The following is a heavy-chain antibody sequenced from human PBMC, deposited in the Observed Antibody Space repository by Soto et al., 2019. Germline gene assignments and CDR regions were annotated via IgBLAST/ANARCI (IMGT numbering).Heavy chain of an antibody. J-gene: IGHJ4*02. CDR2: VSWNSGTV. CDR3: AKEKSPAVAASYFDS. CDR1: GFTFDDNA. D-gene: IGHD6-19*01. V-gene: IGHV3-9*01. Sequence: PGGSLRLSCAASGFTFDDNAMHWVRQVPGKGLEWVSGVSWNSGTVAYADSVKGRFTISRDNAKNSLYLQMNSLRAEDTAFYYCAKEKSPAVAASYFDSWGQGTLVTVSS.